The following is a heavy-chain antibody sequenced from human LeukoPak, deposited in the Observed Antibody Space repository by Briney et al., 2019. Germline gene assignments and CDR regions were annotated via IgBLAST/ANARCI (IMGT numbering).Heavy chain of an antibody. J-gene: IGHJ4*02. D-gene: IGHD3-22*01. Sequence: GRSLRLSCAASGFTFSSYAMHWVRQAPGKGLEWVALIPYDGSNKYYADSVKGRFTISRDNSKNTLCLQMNSLRAEDTAVYYCARTYYYDSSGYSNPGGYWGQGTLVTVSS. V-gene: IGHV3-30-3*01. CDR2: IPYDGSNK. CDR1: GFTFSSYA. CDR3: ARTYYYDSSGYSNPGGY.